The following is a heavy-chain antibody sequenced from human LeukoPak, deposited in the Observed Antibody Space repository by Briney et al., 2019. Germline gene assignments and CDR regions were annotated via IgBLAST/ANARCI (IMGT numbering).Heavy chain of an antibody. CDR2: IREDGNEK. CDR1: GFTFSSYW. J-gene: IGHJ4*02. V-gene: IGHV3-7*01. CDR3: ASLRERSYYARGFDY. D-gene: IGHD1-26*01. Sequence: GGSLRLSCSASGFTFSSYWMSWVRQTTGKGLECVAKIREDGNEKFYVDSVKGRFTISRDNAKNSVYLQMNSLRVEDTAVYYCASLRERSYYARGFDYWGQGTLVTVSS.